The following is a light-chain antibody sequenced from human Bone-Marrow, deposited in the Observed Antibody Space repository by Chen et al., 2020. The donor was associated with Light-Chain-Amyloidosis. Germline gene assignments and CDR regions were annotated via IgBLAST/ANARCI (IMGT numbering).Light chain of an antibody. CDR1: QSISNY. J-gene: IGKJ4*01. CDR3: QQHDNLPFT. Sequence: DIQLTQSPSSLSGSIGHRVTISCRASQSISNYLDWFQQKPGKPPRLLIFAASNLERGVPSRFSGGGSGTDSTFTTSGLQPEDVATYYCQQHDNLPFTFGGGTRVDIK. V-gene: IGKV1-33*01. CDR2: AAS.